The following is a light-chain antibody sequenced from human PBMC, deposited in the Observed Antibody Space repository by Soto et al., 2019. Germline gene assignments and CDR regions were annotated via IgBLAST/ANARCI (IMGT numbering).Light chain of an antibody. V-gene: IGKV3-20*01. CDR2: DAS. Sequence: EIVMTQSPATLSVSPWERATLSCRASQSVSSNLAWYQQKPGQAPRLLIYDASNRATGIPARFSGSGSGTDFTLTISRLEPEDFAVYYCQQYGGSPLWTFGQGTKVDIK. CDR3: QQYGGSPLWT. J-gene: IGKJ1*01. CDR1: QSVSSN.